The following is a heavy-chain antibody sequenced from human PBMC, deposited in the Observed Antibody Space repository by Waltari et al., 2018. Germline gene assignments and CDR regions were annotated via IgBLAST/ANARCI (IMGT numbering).Heavy chain of an antibody. V-gene: IGHV4-4*02. J-gene: IGHJ5*02. D-gene: IGHD3-3*01. CDR2: IYHSGTT. CDR3: ASSIFGVIGDWFDP. CDR1: GGSIRNNNW. Sequence: QVQLQESGPGLVTPSGTLSLTCAVSGGSIRNNNWWTWVRQPPGKGLEWIGEIYHSGTTNYNPSLKSRVTISVDKSKNLFSLKLTSVTAADTAVYYCASSIFGVIGDWFDPWGQGTLVTVSS.